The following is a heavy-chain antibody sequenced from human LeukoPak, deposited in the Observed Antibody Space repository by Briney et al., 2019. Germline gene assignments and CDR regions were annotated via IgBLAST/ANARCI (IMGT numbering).Heavy chain of an antibody. Sequence: SETLSLTCTVSGGSISSYNWSWIRQPPGKGLGWIGYIYTSGSTNYNPSLKSRVTISVDTSKNQFSLKLSSVTAADTAVYYCARLNYDSSGYPFDYWGQGTLVTVSS. CDR1: GGSISSYN. J-gene: IGHJ4*02. CDR3: ARLNYDSSGYPFDY. CDR2: IYTSGST. V-gene: IGHV4-4*09. D-gene: IGHD3-22*01.